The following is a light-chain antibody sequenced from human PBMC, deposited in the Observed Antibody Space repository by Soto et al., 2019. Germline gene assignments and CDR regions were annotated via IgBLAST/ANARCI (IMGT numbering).Light chain of an antibody. CDR1: QTISGRY. CDR2: EAS. J-gene: IGKJ1*01. CDR3: QQYGSSGT. V-gene: IGKV3-20*01. Sequence: PGEGATLSCTASQTISGRYLAWYQQRPGQAPRLLIYEASSRATGIPDRFSGSGSGTDFTLSISRLEAQDFAVYYCQQYGSSGTFGQGTKVDIK.